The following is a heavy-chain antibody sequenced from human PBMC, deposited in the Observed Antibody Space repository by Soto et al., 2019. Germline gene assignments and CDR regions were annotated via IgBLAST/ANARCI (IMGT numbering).Heavy chain of an antibody. Sequence: QVQLVESGGGLVKPGGSLRLSCAASGFTVSDYYMSWVRQAPGKGLEWVSYISSRSSTIFYADSVKGRFTISRDNVKNSLYLKMNSLRAEDTAVYYCASGTNGAFFVYWGQGILVTVSS. V-gene: IGHV3-11*01. CDR3: ASGTNGAFFVY. CDR1: GFTVSDYY. J-gene: IGHJ4*02. CDR2: ISSRSSTI. D-gene: IGHD2-8*01.